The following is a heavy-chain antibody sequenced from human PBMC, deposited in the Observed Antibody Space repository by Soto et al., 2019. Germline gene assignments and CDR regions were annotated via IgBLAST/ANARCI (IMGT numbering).Heavy chain of an antibody. CDR2: MSSSSSYI. CDR3: ARGRYCSGGSCYFDY. CDR1: GFTFSSYS. D-gene: IGHD2-15*01. V-gene: IGHV3-21*01. J-gene: IGHJ4*02. Sequence: EVQLVESGGGLVKPGGSLRLSCAASGFTFSSYSMNWVRQAPGKGLEWVSSMSSSSSYIYYADSVKGRFTISRDNAKNSLYLQMNSLSAEDTAVYYCARGRYCSGGSCYFDYWGQGTLVTVSS.